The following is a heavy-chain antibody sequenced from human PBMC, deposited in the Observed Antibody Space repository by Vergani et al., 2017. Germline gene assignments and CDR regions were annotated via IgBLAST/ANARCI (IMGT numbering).Heavy chain of an antibody. D-gene: IGHD6-13*01. Sequence: QVQLVQSGAEVKKPGASVKVSCKASGYTFTGYYMHWVRQAPGQGLEWMGWINPNSGGTNYAQKFQGRVTMTRETSISTAYMELSRLRSDDTAVYYCARGEYNSSWFFTYYYYYGMDVWGQGTTVTVSS. V-gene: IGHV1-2*02. CDR1: GYTFTGYY. J-gene: IGHJ6*02. CDR3: ARGEYNSSWFFTYYYYYGMDV. CDR2: INPNSGGT.